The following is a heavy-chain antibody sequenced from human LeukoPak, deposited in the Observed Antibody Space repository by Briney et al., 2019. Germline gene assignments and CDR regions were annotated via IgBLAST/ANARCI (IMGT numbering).Heavy chain of an antibody. D-gene: IGHD3-3*01. CDR3: AREVTRTTYYDFWSGYYNWFDP. V-gene: IGHV1-18*01. J-gene: IGHJ5*02. Sequence: GASVKVSCKASGYTFTSYGISWVRQAPGQGLEWMGWISAYNGNTNYAQKLQGRVTMTTDTSTSTAYMELRSLRSDDTAVYYCAREVTRTTYYDFWSGYYNWFDPWGQGTLVTVSS. CDR1: GYTFTSYG. CDR2: ISAYNGNT.